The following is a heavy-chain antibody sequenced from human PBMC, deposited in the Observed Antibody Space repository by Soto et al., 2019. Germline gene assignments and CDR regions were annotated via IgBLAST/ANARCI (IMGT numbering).Heavy chain of an antibody. Sequence: QVQLVQSGAEVKKPGASVKVSCRASGYTFTNYYMHWVRQAPGQGLEWMGIIKPTGGETTYAQKLLGRATMTRETSTGTLYMELSSLRSEETAVYYCARCGDSVVVTAPLDHWGQGTLVTVSS. CDR1: GYTFTNYY. CDR2: IKPTGGET. J-gene: IGHJ5*02. D-gene: IGHD2-21*02. CDR3: ARCGDSVVVTAPLDH. V-gene: IGHV1-46*01.